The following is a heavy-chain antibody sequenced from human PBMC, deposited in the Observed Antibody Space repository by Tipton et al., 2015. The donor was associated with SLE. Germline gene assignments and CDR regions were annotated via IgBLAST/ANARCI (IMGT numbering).Heavy chain of an antibody. J-gene: IGHJ4*02. V-gene: IGHV4-59*12. CDR2: IYYSGST. D-gene: IGHD6-19*01. CDR1: GGSISSYY. Sequence: LRLSCTVSGGSISSYYWSWIRQPPGKGLEWIGYIYYSGSTNYNPSLKSRVIISVDTSKNQFSLKLSSVTAADTAVYYCARGLRSSGWSFDYWGQGTLVTVSS. CDR3: ARGLRSSGWSFDY.